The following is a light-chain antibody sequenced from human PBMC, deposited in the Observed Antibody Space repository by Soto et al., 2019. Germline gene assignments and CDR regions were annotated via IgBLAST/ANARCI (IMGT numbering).Light chain of an antibody. CDR3: PQYGRSPWT. CDR2: GAS. V-gene: IGKV3-20*01. Sequence: EIVLTQSPGTLSLSPGETATLSCRASESIASNYLAWYQQKPGQPPRLLMYGASSWATGIPDRVSGSGFGADFSLSIARLEPGGCAAYYCPQYGRSPWTSGQGNKVEIK. CDR1: ESIASNY. J-gene: IGKJ1*01.